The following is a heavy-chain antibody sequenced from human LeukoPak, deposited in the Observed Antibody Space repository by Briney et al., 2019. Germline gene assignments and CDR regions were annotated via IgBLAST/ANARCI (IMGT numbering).Heavy chain of an antibody. CDR3: ARGYSYGPNFDY. Sequence: PGGSLRLSCAASGFTFSSYDMHWVRHATGKGLEWVSAIGTAGDTYYPGSVKGRFTISRENAKNSLYLQMNSLRAGDTAVYYCARGYSYGPNFDYWGQGTLVTVSS. J-gene: IGHJ4*02. V-gene: IGHV3-13*01. CDR2: IGTAGDT. CDR1: GFTFSSYD. D-gene: IGHD5-18*01.